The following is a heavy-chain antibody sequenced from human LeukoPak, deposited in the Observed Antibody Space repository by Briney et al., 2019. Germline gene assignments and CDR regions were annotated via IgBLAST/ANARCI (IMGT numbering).Heavy chain of an antibody. CDR1: GGSISSSSYY. Sequence: ASETLSLTCTVSGGSISSSSYYWSWIRQPPGKGLDWIGYIYHSGSTNYNPSLKSRFTTSLDTSKNQFSLKLSSVTAADTAVYYCARTYYYGSGRYFDYWGQGTLVTVSS. D-gene: IGHD3-10*01. V-gene: IGHV4-61*01. CDR3: ARTYYYGSGRYFDY. J-gene: IGHJ4*02. CDR2: IYHSGST.